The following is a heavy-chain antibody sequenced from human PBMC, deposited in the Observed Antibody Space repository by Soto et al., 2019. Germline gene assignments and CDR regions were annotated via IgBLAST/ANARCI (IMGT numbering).Heavy chain of an antibody. D-gene: IGHD3-16*02. CDR1: GVSINNGGYA. Sequence: TLSLTCAVSGVSINNGGYAWGWIRQSPGKGLEWIGYIYHSGSTYYNPSLKSRVTISVDVSKNQFSLKLNSVTAADTAVYFCARDDLGSFRTYPFHYWGQGTPVTVSS. V-gene: IGHV4-30-2*06. J-gene: IGHJ4*02. CDR3: ARDDLGSFRTYPFHY. CDR2: IYHSGST.